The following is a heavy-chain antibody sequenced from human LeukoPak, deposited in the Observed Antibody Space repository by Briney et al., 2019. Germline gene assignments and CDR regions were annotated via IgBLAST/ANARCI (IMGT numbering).Heavy chain of an antibody. J-gene: IGHJ4*02. CDR1: GYTFTSYG. V-gene: IGHV1-69*13. D-gene: IGHD2-15*01. CDR2: IIPIFGTA. Sequence: VASVTVSCKASGYTFTSYGISWVRQAPGQGLEWMGGIIPIFGTANYAQKFQGRVTITADESTSTAYMELSSLRSEDTAVYYCAGGGRSYYYEYWGQGTLVTVSS. CDR3: AGGGRSYYYEY.